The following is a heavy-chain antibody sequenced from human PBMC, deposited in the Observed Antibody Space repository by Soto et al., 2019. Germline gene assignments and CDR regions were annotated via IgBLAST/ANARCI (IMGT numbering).Heavy chain of an antibody. D-gene: IGHD3-10*01. V-gene: IGHV4-39*01. CDR2: IYYSGST. Sequence: SETLYLTCTVSSGSISSSDCFWGWIRQPPGKGLEWIGNIYYSGSTYYNPSLKSRVAMSVDTSNNQFSLKLSSVTAADTAVYYCARVLRDYPFYYYYMDVWGKGTTVTVSS. CDR3: ARVLRDYPFYYYYMDV. J-gene: IGHJ6*03. CDR1: SGSISSSDCF.